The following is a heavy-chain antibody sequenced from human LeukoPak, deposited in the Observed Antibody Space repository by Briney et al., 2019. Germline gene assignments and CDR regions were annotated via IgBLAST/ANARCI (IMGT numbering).Heavy chain of an antibody. J-gene: IGHJ4*02. CDR2: INHSGST. CDR3: ARGHRDYDILTGYYYNY. CDR1: GGSFSGYY. D-gene: IGHD3-9*01. Sequence: SETPSLTCAVYGGSFSGYYWSWIRQPPGKGLEWIGEINHSGSTNYNPSLKSRVTISVDTSKNQFSLKLSSVTAADTAVYYCARGHRDYDILTGYYYNYWGQGTLVTVSS. V-gene: IGHV4-34*01.